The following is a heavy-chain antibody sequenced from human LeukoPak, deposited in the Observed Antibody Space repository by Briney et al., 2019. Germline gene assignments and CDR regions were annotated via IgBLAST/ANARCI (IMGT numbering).Heavy chain of an antibody. J-gene: IGHJ5*02. V-gene: IGHV3-33*06. Sequence: GGSLRLSCAASGFTFSSYGMHWVRQPPGKGLEWVAIVWYDGSNNYYGDSVKGRFTISRDNSKNTVYLQMNSLRAEDTAVYYCAKGMTTVTAWDQGTLVTVSS. CDR3: AKGMTTVTA. D-gene: IGHD4-17*01. CDR1: GFTFSSYG. CDR2: VWYDGSNN.